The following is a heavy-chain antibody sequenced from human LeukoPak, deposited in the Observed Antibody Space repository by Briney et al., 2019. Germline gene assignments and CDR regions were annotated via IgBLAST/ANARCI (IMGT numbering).Heavy chain of an antibody. J-gene: IGHJ4*02. CDR3: ARVTYYDFWSGPYFDY. V-gene: IGHV4-61*01. Sequence: PSETLSLTCSVSGGSISSGSYYWSWIRQPPGKGLEWIGYIYYSGSTNYNPSLKSRVTISVDTSKNQFSLKLSSVTAADTAVYYCARVTYYDFWSGPYFDYWGQGTLVTVSS. CDR2: IYYSGST. CDR1: GGSISSGSYY. D-gene: IGHD3-3*01.